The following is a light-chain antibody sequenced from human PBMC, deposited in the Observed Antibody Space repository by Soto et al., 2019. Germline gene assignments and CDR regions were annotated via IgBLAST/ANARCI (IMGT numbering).Light chain of an antibody. J-gene: IGKJ1*01. CDR3: QQYGSSRT. CDR1: QSVSNSY. CDR2: GAS. Sequence: EIVVTQSPGTLSLSPGERATLSCRASQSVSNSYLAWYQQRPGQAPRLLIYGASSRATGIPDRFSGSGSGTDFTLTISRLEPEDFAVYYCQQYGSSRTFGQGTKVDIK. V-gene: IGKV3-20*01.